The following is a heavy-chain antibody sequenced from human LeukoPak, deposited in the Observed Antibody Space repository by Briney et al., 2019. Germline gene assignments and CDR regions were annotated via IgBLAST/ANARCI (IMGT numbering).Heavy chain of an antibody. Sequence: GGSLTLSCAASGFTFSGHSMTWLRQAPGKGLEWVANIDLGGSERFYVDFVKGRFTISRDNADNSMYLQMNSLRAEDTAVYYCGRVIAGAIDYWGQGTLVTVSS. CDR2: IDLGGSER. CDR1: GFTFSGHS. J-gene: IGHJ4*02. V-gene: IGHV3-7*01. D-gene: IGHD6-13*01. CDR3: GRVIAGAIDY.